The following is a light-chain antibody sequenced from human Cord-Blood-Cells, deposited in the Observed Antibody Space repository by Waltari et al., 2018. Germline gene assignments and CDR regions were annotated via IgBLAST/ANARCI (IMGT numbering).Light chain of an antibody. V-gene: IGLV1-47*01. Sequence: QSVLTQPPSASGTPGQRVTISCSGSSSNIGSNYVYWYQQLPGTAPKLLIYRNKPRPSGVPGRFSGSKSGTSASLAISGLRSEDEADYYCAAWDDSLSGYVFGTGTKVTVL. CDR3: AAWDDSLSGYV. CDR2: RNK. CDR1: SSNIGSNY. J-gene: IGLJ1*01.